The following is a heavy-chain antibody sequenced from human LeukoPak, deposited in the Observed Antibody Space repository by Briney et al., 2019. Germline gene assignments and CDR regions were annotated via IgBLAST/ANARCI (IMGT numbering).Heavy chain of an antibody. CDR2: IYSGGST. J-gene: IGHJ6*04. V-gene: IGHV3-53*01. CDR3: ARDMGRGSGSYYNNYYYYGMDV. CDR1: GFTVSSNY. Sequence: GGSLRLSCAASGFTVSSNYMSWVRQAPGKGLEWVSVIYSGGSTYYADSVKGRFTISRDNSKNTLYLQMNSLRAEDTAVYYCARDMGRGSGSYYNNYYYYGMDVWGKGTTVTVSS. D-gene: IGHD3-10*01.